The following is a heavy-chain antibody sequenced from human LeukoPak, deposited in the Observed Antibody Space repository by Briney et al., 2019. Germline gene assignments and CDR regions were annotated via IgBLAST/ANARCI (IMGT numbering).Heavy chain of an antibody. CDR1: GFSFSSYS. V-gene: IGHV3-21*01. CDR2: ISSSSSYI. Sequence: GGSLRLSCAASGFSFSSYSMNWVRQAPGKGLEWVSSISSSSSYIYYADSVKGRFTISRDNAKNSLYLQMNSLRAEDTAVYYCARAYGDSYYFDYWGQGTLVTVS. D-gene: IGHD4-17*01. J-gene: IGHJ4*02. CDR3: ARAYGDSYYFDY.